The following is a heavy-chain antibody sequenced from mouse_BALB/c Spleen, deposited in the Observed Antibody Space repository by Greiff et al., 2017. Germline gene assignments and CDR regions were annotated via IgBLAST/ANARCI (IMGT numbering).Heavy chain of an antibody. CDR1: GFNIKDTY. J-gene: IGHJ2*01. V-gene: IGHV14-3*02. CDR3: ARSPYGNYFDY. Sequence: QLPQSGAELVKPGASVKLSCTASGFNIKDTYMHWVKQRPEQGLEWIGRIDPANGNTKYDPKFQGKATITADTSSNTAYLQLSSLTSEDTAVYYCARSPYGNYFDYWGQGTTLTVSS. D-gene: IGHD2-1*01. CDR2: IDPANGNT.